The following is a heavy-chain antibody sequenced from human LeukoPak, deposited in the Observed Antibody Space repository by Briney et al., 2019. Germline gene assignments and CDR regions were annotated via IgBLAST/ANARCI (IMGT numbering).Heavy chain of an antibody. CDR1: GGSFSGYY. CDR3: ARQKPAQDYYYGMDV. Sequence: SETLSLTCAVYGGSFSGYYWIWIRQPPGKGLEWIGEINHSGSTNYNPSLKSRITISVDTSKNQFSLKVSSVTAADTAVYYCARQKPAQDYYYGMDVWNKGTTVTVSS. V-gene: IGHV4-34*01. J-gene: IGHJ6*04. CDR2: INHSGST.